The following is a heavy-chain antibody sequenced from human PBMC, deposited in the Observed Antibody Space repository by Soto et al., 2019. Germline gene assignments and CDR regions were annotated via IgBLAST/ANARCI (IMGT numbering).Heavy chain of an antibody. Sequence: GASVKVSCKASGYTFTSYGISWVRQAPGQGLEWMGWISAYNGNTNYSQKFQGRVTITRDTSASTAYMELSSLRSEDTAVYYCARDSRGSYYYGMDVWGQGTTVTVSS. CDR1: GYTFTSYG. J-gene: IGHJ6*02. V-gene: IGHV1-18*01. CDR2: ISAYNGNT. D-gene: IGHD1-26*01. CDR3: ARDSRGSYYYGMDV.